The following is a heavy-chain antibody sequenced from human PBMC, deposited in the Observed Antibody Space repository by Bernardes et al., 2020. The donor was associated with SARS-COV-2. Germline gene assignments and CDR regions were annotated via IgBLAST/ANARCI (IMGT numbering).Heavy chain of an antibody. J-gene: IGHJ1*01. V-gene: IGHV4-39*01. Sequence: SETRSLTCTVSGGSISSSSYYWGWIRQPPGKGLEWIGSIYYSGSTYYNPSLKSRVTISVDTSKNQFSLKLSSVTAADTAVYYCARHGTQQLVVSGYFQHWGQGTLVTVSS. CDR2: IYYSGST. D-gene: IGHD6-13*01. CDR3: ARHGTQQLVVSGYFQH. CDR1: GGSISSSSYY.